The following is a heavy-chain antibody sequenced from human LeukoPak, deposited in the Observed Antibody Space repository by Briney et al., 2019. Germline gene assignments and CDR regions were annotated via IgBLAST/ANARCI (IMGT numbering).Heavy chain of an antibody. V-gene: IGHV1-58*02. CDR1: GFTFTSSA. D-gene: IGHD4-23*01. CDR3: AALTTVATPGPTLTFDY. CDR2: IVVGSGNT. J-gene: IGHJ4*02. Sequence: SVKVSCKASGFTFTSSAMQWVRQARGQRLEWIGWIVVGSGNTNYAQKFQERVTITRDMSTSTAYMELSSLRSEDTAVYYCAALTTVATPGPTLTFDYWGQGTLVTVSS.